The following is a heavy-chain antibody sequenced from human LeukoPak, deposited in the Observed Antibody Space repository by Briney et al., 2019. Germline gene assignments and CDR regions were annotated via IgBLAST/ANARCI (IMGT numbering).Heavy chain of an antibody. CDR1: GFTFSNAW. V-gene: IGHV3-15*01. CDR2: IKSKTDGGTT. D-gene: IGHD5-12*01. Sequence: TGGSLRLSCAASGFTFSNAWMSWVRQAPEKGLEWVGRIKSKTDGGTTDYAAPVKGRFTISRDDSKNTLYLQMNSLKTEDTAVYYCTGSGYSGYDFEDYWGQGTLVTVSS. J-gene: IGHJ4*02. CDR3: TGSGYSGYDFEDY.